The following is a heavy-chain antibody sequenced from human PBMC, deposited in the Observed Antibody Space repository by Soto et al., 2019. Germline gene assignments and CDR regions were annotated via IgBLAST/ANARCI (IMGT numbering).Heavy chain of an antibody. CDR3: AGAVAKALDI. CDR1: GFTFSGSA. Sequence: EVQLVESGGGLVQPGGSLKLSCAASGFTFSGSAVHWVRQASGKGLEWVGRIRSKTNNYATAYAASVEGRFTISRDDSKNTAYLQMNRLKTEDTAVYYCAGAVAKALDIWGQGTMVTVSS. D-gene: IGHD5-12*01. V-gene: IGHV3-73*01. CDR2: IRSKTNNYAT. J-gene: IGHJ3*02.